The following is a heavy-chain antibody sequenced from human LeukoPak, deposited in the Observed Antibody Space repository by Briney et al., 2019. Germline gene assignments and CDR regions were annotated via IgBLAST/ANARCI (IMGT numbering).Heavy chain of an antibody. CDR1: GYTFTSYG. D-gene: IGHD4-11*01. V-gene: IGHV1-18*01. Sequence: ASVKVSCKASGYTFTSYGISWVRQAPGQGLEWMGWISAYNGNTNYAQKLQGRVTMTADTSTSTAYMELRSLRSDDTAVYYCARAFTVTKKSDYWGQGTLVTVSS. J-gene: IGHJ4*02. CDR2: ISAYNGNT. CDR3: ARAFTVTKKSDY.